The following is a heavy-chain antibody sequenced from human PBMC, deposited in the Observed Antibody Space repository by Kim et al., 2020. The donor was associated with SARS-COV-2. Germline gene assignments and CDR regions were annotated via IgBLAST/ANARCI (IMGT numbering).Heavy chain of an antibody. Sequence: GGSLRPSCAASGFTFSDYWMNWVRQAPGKGLEWVGNIKPDGSDKYYVDSVKGRFTISRDNAKNSLYLQMNSLRAEDTAMYYCSRDSRSLTADSWGQGTLVTVSA. CDR1: GFTFSDYW. CDR3: SRDSRSLTADS. D-gene: IGHD2-2*01. CDR2: IKPDGSDK. V-gene: IGHV3-7*01. J-gene: IGHJ5*01.